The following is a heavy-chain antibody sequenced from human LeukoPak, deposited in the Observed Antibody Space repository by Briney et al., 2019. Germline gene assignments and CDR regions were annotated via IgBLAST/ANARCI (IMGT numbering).Heavy chain of an antibody. Sequence: PGGSLRLSCAASGFTFSSYGMHWVRQAPGKGLEWVAVISYDGSNKYYADSVKGRFTISRDNSKNTLYLQMNSLRAEDTAVYYCAKGLGHCSGGSCSEVDYWGQGTLVTVSS. J-gene: IGHJ4*02. CDR1: GFTFSSYG. D-gene: IGHD2-15*01. CDR3: AKGLGHCSGGSCSEVDY. CDR2: ISYDGSNK. V-gene: IGHV3-30*18.